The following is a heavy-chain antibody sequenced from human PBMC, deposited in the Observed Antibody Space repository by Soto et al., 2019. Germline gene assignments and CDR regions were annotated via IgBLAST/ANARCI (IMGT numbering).Heavy chain of an antibody. CDR1: GFTFSSYA. J-gene: IGHJ4*02. V-gene: IGHV3-23*01. Sequence: PGGSLRLSCAASGFTFSSYAMSWVRQAPGKGLEWVSAISGSGGSTYYADSVKGRFTISRDNSKNTLYLQMNSLRAEDTAVYYCANSIRTYTWNYNESWGQGTLVTVS. CDR2: ISGSGGST. CDR3: ANSIRTYTWNYNES. D-gene: IGHD1-20*01.